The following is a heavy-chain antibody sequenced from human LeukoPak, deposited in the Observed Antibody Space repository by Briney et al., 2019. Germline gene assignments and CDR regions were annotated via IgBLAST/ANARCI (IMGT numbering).Heavy chain of an antibody. CDR3: AKELDTMFFDY. V-gene: IGHV3-43*01. J-gene: IGHJ4*02. Sequence: GGSLRLSCATSGFTFGRYTIHWVRQAPGKGLEWVSLAGWAGGATYYSDSVRGRFTISRDSGKNSVYLQMNSLTTDDTAFYFCAKELDTMFFDYWGQGALVTVSS. CDR1: GFTFGRYT. D-gene: IGHD3-10*02. CDR2: AGWAGGAT.